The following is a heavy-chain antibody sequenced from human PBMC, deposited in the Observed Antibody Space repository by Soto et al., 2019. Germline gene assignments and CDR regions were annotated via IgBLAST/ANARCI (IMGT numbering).Heavy chain of an antibody. CDR3: ARDHIPPYSSGWYGYFDY. V-gene: IGHV3-48*02. CDR1: GFTFSSYS. CDR2: ISSSSSTI. Sequence: VQLVESGGGLVQPGGSLRLSCAASGFTFSSYSMNWVRQAPGKGLEWVSYISSSSSTIYYADSVKGRFTISRDNAKNSLYLQMNSLRDEDTAVYYCARDHIPPYSSGWYGYFDYWGQGTLVTVSS. D-gene: IGHD6-19*01. J-gene: IGHJ4*02.